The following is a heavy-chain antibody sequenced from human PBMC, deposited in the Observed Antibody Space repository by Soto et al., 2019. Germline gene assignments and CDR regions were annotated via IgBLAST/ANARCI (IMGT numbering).Heavy chain of an antibody. CDR2: IYSGGST. Sequence: GGSLRLSCAASGFTVSSNYMSWVRQAPGKGLEWVSVIYSGGSTYYADSVKGRFTISRDNSKNTLYLQMNSLRAEDTAVYYCARVGEGYNYFDYWGQGTLVTVSS. CDR3: ARVGEGYNYFDY. V-gene: IGHV3-53*01. J-gene: IGHJ4*02. CDR1: GFTVSSNY. D-gene: IGHD1-26*01.